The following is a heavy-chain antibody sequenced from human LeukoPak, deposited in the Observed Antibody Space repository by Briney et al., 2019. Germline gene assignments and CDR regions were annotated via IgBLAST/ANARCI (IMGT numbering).Heavy chain of an antibody. CDR3: ARGCPRYCSSTSCYTFYAFDI. Sequence: SETLSLTCAVYGGSFSGYYWSWIRQPPGKGLEWIGEINHSGSTNYNPSLKSRVTISVDTSKNQFSLKLSSVTAADTAVYYCARGCPRYCSSTSCYTFYAFDIWGQGTMVTVSS. D-gene: IGHD2-2*02. J-gene: IGHJ3*02. CDR1: GGSFSGYY. V-gene: IGHV4-34*01. CDR2: INHSGST.